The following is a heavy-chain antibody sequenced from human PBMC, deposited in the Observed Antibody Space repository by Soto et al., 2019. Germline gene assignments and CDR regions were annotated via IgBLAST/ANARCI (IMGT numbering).Heavy chain of an antibody. D-gene: IGHD2-2*01. CDR2: ISTDGSST. J-gene: IGHJ4*02. CDR1: GFTFSTYW. V-gene: IGHV3-74*01. CDR3: ARATGSNHPFDY. Sequence: EVQLVESGGGLVQPGGSLRLSCAATGFTFSTYWMHCVRQGPGKGLVWVSRISTDGSSTTYADSVKGRFTISRDNAENTLYLQMNSLSAEDTAVYYCARATGSNHPFDYWGQGSLVTVSS.